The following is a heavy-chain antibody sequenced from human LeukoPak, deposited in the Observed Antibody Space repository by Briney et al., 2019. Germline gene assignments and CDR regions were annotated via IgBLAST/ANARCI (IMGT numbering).Heavy chain of an antibody. V-gene: IGHV1-69*04. CDR3: ARLGGDGYNHY. D-gene: IGHD5-24*01. CDR1: GGTFSSYA. CDR2: IIPILGIA. J-gene: IGHJ4*02. Sequence: ASVKVSCKASGGTFSSYAISWVRQAPGQGLEWMGRIIPILGIANYAQKFQGRVTITADKSTSTAYMELSSLGSEDTAVYYCARLGGDGYNHYWGQGTLVTVSS.